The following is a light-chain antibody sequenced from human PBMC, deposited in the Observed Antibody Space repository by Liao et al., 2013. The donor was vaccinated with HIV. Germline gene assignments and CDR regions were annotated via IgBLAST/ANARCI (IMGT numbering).Light chain of an antibody. CDR3: QVWDSSSDHWV. J-gene: IGLJ3*02. V-gene: IGLV3-21*04. CDR2: SDS. CDR1: NIGSKT. Sequence: SYVLTQAPSVSVAPGKTASITCGGNNIGSKTVHWYQQKPGQAPVLVIYSDSDRPSGIPERFSGSNSGNTATLTINRVEAGDEADYYCQVWDSSSDHWVFGGGTKLTVL.